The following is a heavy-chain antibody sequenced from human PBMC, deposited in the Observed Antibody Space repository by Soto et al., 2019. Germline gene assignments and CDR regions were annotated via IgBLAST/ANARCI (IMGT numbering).Heavy chain of an antibody. Sequence: GASVKVSCKASGGTFSSYAISWVRQAPGQGLEWMGGIIPIFGTANYAQKFQGRVTITADESTSTAYMELSSLRSEDTAVYYCARDSVDCSGGSCYSGYFDYWGQGTLVTVSS. J-gene: IGHJ4*02. D-gene: IGHD2-15*01. CDR2: IIPIFGTA. V-gene: IGHV1-69*13. CDR3: ARDSVDCSGGSCYSGYFDY. CDR1: GGTFSSYA.